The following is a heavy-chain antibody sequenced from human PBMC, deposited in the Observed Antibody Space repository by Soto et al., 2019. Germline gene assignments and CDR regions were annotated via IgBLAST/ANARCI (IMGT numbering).Heavy chain of an antibody. J-gene: IGHJ4*02. CDR3: ARVSSSWPHFDY. V-gene: IGHV3-48*03. CDR1: GFTFIRYE. D-gene: IGHD6-13*01. CDR2: ISSSGSTI. Sequence: GGSLSLSCAASGFTFIRYEMNWCRQAPGKGLEWVSYISSSGSTIYYADSMKGRFTISRDNAKNSLYLQMNSLRAEDTAVYYCARVSSSWPHFDYWGQGTLVTVSS.